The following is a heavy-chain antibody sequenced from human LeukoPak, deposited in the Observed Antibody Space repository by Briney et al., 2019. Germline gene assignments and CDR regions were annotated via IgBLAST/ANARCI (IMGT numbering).Heavy chain of an antibody. CDR1: GYTFTSYA. Sequence: GASVKVSCKASGYTFTSYAMNWVRQAPGQGLEWMGWINTNTGNPTYAQGFTGRFVFSLDTSVSTAYLQISSLKAEDTAVYYCAAGIAAAGTRYYYYYGMDVWGQGTTVTVSS. D-gene: IGHD6-13*01. CDR3: AAGIAAAGTRYYYYYGMDV. V-gene: IGHV7-4-1*02. J-gene: IGHJ6*02. CDR2: INTNTGNP.